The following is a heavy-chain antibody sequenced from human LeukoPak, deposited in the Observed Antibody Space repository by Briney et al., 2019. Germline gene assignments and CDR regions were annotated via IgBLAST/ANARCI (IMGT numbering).Heavy chain of an antibody. CDR1: GFTFSSYW. J-gene: IGHJ4*02. D-gene: IGHD5-18*01. Sequence: GGSLRLSCAASGFTFSSYWMHWVRQAPVKGLVWVSRINSDGSSTSYADSVKGRFTISRDNAKNTLYLQMNSLRTEDTAVYYCARVLDTPMVYGTLGYWGQGTLVTVSS. CDR2: INSDGSST. V-gene: IGHV3-74*01. CDR3: ARVLDTPMVYGTLGY.